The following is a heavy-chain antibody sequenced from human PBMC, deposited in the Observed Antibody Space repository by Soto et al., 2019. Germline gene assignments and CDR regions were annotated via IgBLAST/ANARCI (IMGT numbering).Heavy chain of an antibody. CDR3: AKDHIVAAAPDY. V-gene: IGHV3-30*18. Sequence: QVQLVESGGGVVQPGRSLRLSCAASGFTFETYGMHWVRQAPGKGLEWMAVISYDGSNKYYADSVKGRFTISRDNSKNTLYMQMNSLRAEDTAIYYCAKDHIVAAAPDYWGHGTLVTVSS. CDR2: ISYDGSNK. D-gene: IGHD2-2*01. CDR1: GFTFETYG. J-gene: IGHJ4*01.